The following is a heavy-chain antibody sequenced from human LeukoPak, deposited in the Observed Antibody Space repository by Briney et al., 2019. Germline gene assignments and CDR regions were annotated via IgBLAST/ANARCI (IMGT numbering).Heavy chain of an antibody. CDR3: ARVLGSLTIFGVVINSHFDY. CDR1: GGSFSGYY. V-gene: IGHV4-34*01. J-gene: IGHJ4*02. CDR2: INHTGST. Sequence: PSETLSLTCAAYGGSFSGYYWSWIRQPPGKGLVWIGEINHTGSTSYNPSLKSRVTISVDTSKNQFSLKLSSVTAADTAVYYCARVLGSLTIFGVVINSHFDYWGQGTLVTVSS. D-gene: IGHD3-3*01.